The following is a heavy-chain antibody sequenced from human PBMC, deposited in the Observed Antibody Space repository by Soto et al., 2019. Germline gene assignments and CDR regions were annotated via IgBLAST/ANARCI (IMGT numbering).Heavy chain of an antibody. CDR2: ISSSSSTT. J-gene: IGHJ6*02. D-gene: IGHD6-6*01. V-gene: IGHV3-48*02. CDR1: GFTFSSYS. Sequence: EVQLVESGGGLVQPGGSLRLSCAASGFTFSSYSMNWVLQAPGKGLEWVSYISSSSSTTYYAESVKGRFTISRDNAKNSLYLQMNSLRDEDTAVYYCARPEYSSSSYGMDVWGQGTTVTVSS. CDR3: ARPEYSSSSYGMDV.